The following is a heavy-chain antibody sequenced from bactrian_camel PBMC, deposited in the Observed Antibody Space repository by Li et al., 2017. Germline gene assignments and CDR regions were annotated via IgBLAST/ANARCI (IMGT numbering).Heavy chain of an antibody. V-gene: IGHV3-3*01. Sequence: QVQLVESGGGSVQTGGSLRLSCIVPRDSYCVGWFRQNPGKEREAIAAVFVPGSGSIMPGGRTPLYADSLKGRFTISRDNAKNTLYLQMDSLTVEDTAVYYCAADLLCLQYGASWGSFGVWGQGTQVTVS. CDR1: RDSYC. CDR2: SGSIMPGGRTP. CDR3: AADLLCLQYGASWGSFGV. D-gene: IGHD6*01. J-gene: IGHJ6*01.